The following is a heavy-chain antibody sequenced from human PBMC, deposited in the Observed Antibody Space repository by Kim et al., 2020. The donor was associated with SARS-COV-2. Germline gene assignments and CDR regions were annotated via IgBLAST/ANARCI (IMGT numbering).Heavy chain of an antibody. D-gene: IGHD5-18*01. CDR1: GGSFSGYY. Sequence: SETLSLTCAVYGGSFSGYYWSWIRQPPGKGLEWIGEINHSGSTNYNPSLKSRVTISVDTSKNQFSLKLSSVTAADTAVYYCARELGYSYGLLYGMDVWGQGTTVTVSS. CDR2: INHSGST. V-gene: IGHV4-34*01. CDR3: ARELGYSYGLLYGMDV. J-gene: IGHJ6*02.